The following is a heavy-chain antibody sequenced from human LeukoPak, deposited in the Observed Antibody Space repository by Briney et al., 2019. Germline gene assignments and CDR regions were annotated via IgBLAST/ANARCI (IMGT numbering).Heavy chain of an antibody. CDR2: IIPIFGTA. J-gene: IGHJ3*02. Sequence: EASVKVSCKASGGTFSSYAISWVLQAPGQGLEWMGGIIPIFGTANYAQKFQGRVTITTDESTSTAYMELSSLRSEDTAVYYCARRGIVGARRGAFDIWGQGTMVTVSS. CDR3: ARRGIVGARRGAFDI. D-gene: IGHD1-26*01. CDR1: GGTFSSYA. V-gene: IGHV1-69*05.